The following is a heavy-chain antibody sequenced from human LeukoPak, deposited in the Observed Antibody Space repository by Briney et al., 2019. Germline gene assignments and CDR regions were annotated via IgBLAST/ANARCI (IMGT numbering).Heavy chain of an antibody. V-gene: IGHV3-33*01. J-gene: IGHJ4*02. CDR2: IWYDGSNK. CDR1: GFTFSSYG. CDR3: ARDLTGSYGSGPDY. Sequence: GGSLRLSCAASGFTFSSYGMHWVRRAPGKGLEWVAVIWYDGSNKYYADSVKGRFTISRDNSKNTLYLQMNSLRAEDTAVYYCARDLTGSYGSGPDYWGQGTLVTVSS. D-gene: IGHD3-10*01.